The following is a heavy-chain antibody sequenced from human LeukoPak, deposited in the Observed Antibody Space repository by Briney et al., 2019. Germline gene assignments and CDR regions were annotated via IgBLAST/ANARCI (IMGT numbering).Heavy chain of an antibody. CDR1: GYTFTSYD. D-gene: IGHD4-17*01. J-gene: IGHJ5*02. CDR2: INPSGGST. CDR3: ARDSTVTTFRGCVDP. V-gene: IGHV1-46*01. Sequence: ASVKVSCKASGYTFTSYDINWVRQATGQGLEWMGVINPSGGSTNYAQKFQGRVTMTRDTSTSTVYMEMSSLRSEDTAVYYCARDSTVTTFRGCVDPWGQGTLVTVSS.